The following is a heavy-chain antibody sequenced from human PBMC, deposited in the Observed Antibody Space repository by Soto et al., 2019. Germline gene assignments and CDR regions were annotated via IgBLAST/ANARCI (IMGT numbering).Heavy chain of an antibody. V-gene: IGHV1-2*04. J-gene: IGHJ5*02. D-gene: IGHD2-2*01. CDR1: GYTFTCYD. CDR2: INPNSGGT. Sequence: GASVKVSCKASGYTFTCYDMHWVRQSPGQGLEWMGWINPNSGGTNYAQKFQGWVTMTRDTSISTAYMELSRLRSDDTAVYYCARGLQEPQSRVVPARSSQGWDLNWFDPWGQGTLVTVSS. CDR3: ARGLQEPQSRVVPARSSQGWDLNWFDP.